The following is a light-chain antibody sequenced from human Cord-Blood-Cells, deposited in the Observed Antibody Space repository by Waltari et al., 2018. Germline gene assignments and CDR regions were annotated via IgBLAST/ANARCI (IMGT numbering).Light chain of an antibody. CDR3: MQALQTPA. CDR2: LGS. V-gene: IGKV2-28*01. CDR1: QSLLHSNGYNY. J-gene: IGKJ4*01. Sequence: DIVMTQSPLSLPVTPGEPASISCRSSQSLLHSNGYNYLDWYLQKQGQSPQLLIYLGSNRASGVPDRFSGSGSGTDFILKISRVEAEDVGVYYCMQALQTPAFGGGTKVEIK.